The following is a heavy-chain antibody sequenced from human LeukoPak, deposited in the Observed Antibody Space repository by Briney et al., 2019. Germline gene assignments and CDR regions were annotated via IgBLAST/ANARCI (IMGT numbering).Heavy chain of an antibody. Sequence: PSETLSLTCTVSGGSISNYYWNWIRQPPGKGLEWIGYIYYSGNTNYNPSLKSRVTISVDTSENQFSLKLTSVTAADTAVYYCARHDSSGYTYFYYWGQGTLVTVSS. D-gene: IGHD3-22*01. CDR2: IYYSGNT. J-gene: IGHJ4*02. CDR1: GGSISNYY. CDR3: ARHDSSGYTYFYY. V-gene: IGHV4-59*01.